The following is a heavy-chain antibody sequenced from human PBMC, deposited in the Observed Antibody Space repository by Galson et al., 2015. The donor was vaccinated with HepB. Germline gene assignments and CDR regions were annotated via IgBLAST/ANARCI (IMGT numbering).Heavy chain of an antibody. CDR2: ISWNSGTI. Sequence: SLRLSCAASGFTFDDYAMHWVRQAPGKGLEWVSAISWNSGTIGYADSVKGRFTISRDNAKSSLFLQMNSLRGEDTALYYCAKDRGPARYNWFDSWGQGTLVTVSS. J-gene: IGHJ5*01. CDR3: AKDRGPARYNWFDS. V-gene: IGHV3-9*01. CDR1: GFTFDDYA.